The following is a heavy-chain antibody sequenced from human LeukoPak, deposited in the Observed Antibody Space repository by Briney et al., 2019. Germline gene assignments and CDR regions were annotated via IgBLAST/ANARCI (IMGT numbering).Heavy chain of an antibody. J-gene: IGHJ6*03. D-gene: IGHD2-15*01. V-gene: IGHV3-30*02. CDR2: IRYDGSKK. CDR3: AKGAKSLGYCSGGTCYSNYDYYYMDV. Sequence: PGGSLRLSCAASGFTFSSYGMHWVRQAPGKGLEWVAFIRYDGSKKYYADSVKGRFTISRDNSKNTLYLQMNSLRAEDTAVYYCAKGAKSLGYCSGGTCYSNYDYYYMDVWGKGTTVTISS. CDR1: GFTFSSYG.